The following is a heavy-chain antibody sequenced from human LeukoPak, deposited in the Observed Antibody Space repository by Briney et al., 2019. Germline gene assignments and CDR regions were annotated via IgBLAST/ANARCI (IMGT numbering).Heavy chain of an antibody. CDR3: ARQAVAGNGFDY. J-gene: IGHJ4*02. CDR1: RGSVSRSTYY. V-gene: IGHV4-39*01. D-gene: IGHD6-19*01. CDR2: IYYSGNT. Sequence: SETLSLTCTVSRGSVSRSTYYWGWIRQPPGKGLEWIGTIYYSGNTYYNPSLKSRVSISVDTSKNQFSLKLSSVTAADTAVYYCARQAVAGNGFDYWGQGTLVTVSS.